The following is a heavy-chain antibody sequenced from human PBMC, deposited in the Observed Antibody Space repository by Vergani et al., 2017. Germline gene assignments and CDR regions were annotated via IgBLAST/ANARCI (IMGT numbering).Heavy chain of an antibody. D-gene: IGHD3-3*01. CDR1: GGSISSSNW. V-gene: IGHV4-4*02. CDR2: IYHSRGT. J-gene: IGHJ3*02. CDR3: ARHYDFWSCYPRHDAFDI. Sequence: QVQLQESGPGLVKPSGTLSLTCAVPGGSISSSNWWSWVRQPPGKGLEWIWEIYHSRGTNYNPSLTSRVTISVDKSKNQFSLKLSSVTAADTAVYYCARHYDFWSCYPRHDAFDIWGQGTMVTVSS.